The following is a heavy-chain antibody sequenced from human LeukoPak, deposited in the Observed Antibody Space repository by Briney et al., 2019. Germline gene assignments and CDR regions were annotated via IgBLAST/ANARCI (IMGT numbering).Heavy chain of an antibody. V-gene: IGHV1-18*01. CDR1: GYTFTSYG. D-gene: IGHD2-2*01. Sequence: GASVKVSCKASGYTFTSYGICWVRQAPGQGLEWMGWISAYNGNTNYAQKLQGRVTMTTDTSTSTAYMELRSLRSDDTAVYYCARVVPAAIYLNYYYYYMDVWGKGTTVTVSS. CDR2: ISAYNGNT. J-gene: IGHJ6*03. CDR3: ARVVPAAIYLNYYYYYMDV.